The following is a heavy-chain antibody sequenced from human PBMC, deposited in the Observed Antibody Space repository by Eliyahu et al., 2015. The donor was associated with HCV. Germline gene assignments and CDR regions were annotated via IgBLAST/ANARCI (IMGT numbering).Heavy chain of an antibody. CDR3: ARKSHYSRSSGWVY. V-gene: IGHV4-34*01. D-gene: IGHD6-6*01. CDR1: GGSFSGYY. J-gene: IGHJ4*02. Sequence: QVQLHQWGAGLLKPSETLSLTCAVSGGSFSGYYWTWIRQPPGKGLEWVGEIYHNGSTNYNPSLKSRVSISVDTSKNQFSLTLTSVTAADTAVYYCARKSHYSRSSGWVYWGQGTLVTVSS. CDR2: IYHNGST.